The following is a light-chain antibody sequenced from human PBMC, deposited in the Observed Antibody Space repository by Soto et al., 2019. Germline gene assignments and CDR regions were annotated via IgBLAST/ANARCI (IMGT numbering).Light chain of an antibody. V-gene: IGKV3-15*01. CDR1: QSVSTN. CDR3: QQYNNWPKT. J-gene: IGKJ4*01. Sequence: EIVMTQSPATLSVSPGERATLSCRASQSVSTNLAWYQQKPGQTPRLLMYGASTRATDIPARFSGSGSGTEFTLTISSLQSEDFAVYYCQQYNNWPKTFGGGTKVDIK. CDR2: GAS.